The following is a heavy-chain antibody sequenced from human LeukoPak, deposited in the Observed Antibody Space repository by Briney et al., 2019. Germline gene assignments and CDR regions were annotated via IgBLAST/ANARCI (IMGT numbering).Heavy chain of an antibody. D-gene: IGHD3-3*01. CDR1: GGSISSYY. V-gene: IGHV4-59*01. Sequence: SETLSLTCTVSGGSISSYYWSWIRQPPGEGLEWIGYIYYSGSTNYNPSLKSRVTISVDTSKNQFSLKLSSVTAADTAVYYCARDGTADYDFWSGYYPSFYFDYWGQGTLVTVSS. CDR3: ARDGTADYDFWSGYYPSFYFDY. CDR2: IYYSGST. J-gene: IGHJ4*02.